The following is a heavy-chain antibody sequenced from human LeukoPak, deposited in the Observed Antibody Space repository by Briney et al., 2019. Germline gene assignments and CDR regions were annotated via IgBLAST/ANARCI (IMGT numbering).Heavy chain of an antibody. CDR3: ARAIPYYMDV. Sequence: SETLSLTCTISGYSISSGYYWGWIRQPPGKGLEWIGSIYHSGSTYYNPSLKSRVTISVDTSKNQLSLKLSSVTAADTAVYYCARAIPYYMDVWGKGTTVTVSS. J-gene: IGHJ6*03. CDR1: GYSISSGYY. V-gene: IGHV4-38-2*02. CDR2: IYHSGST.